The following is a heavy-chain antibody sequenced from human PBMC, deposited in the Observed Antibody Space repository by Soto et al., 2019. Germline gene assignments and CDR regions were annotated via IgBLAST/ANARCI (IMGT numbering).Heavy chain of an antibody. D-gene: IGHD2-2*01. CDR2: ISGYNGNT. CDR3: ERDEVPDHNWIER. V-gene: IGHV1-18*01. CDR1: CYIFINYF. J-gene: IGHJ5*02. Sequence: ASVKVSFKASCYIFINYFITLLRQSPVQGLEWMGWISGYNGNTKYADKLQGRVTMNTDTSTTTAYMELRSLRSDDTAVYYCERDEVPDHNWIERWGKRNLVNVSS.